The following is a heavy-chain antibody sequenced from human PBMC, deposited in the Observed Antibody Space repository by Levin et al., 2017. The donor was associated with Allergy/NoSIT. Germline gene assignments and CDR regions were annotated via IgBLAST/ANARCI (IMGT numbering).Heavy chain of an antibody. Sequence: GGSLRLSCAASGFTFSSHAMTWVRQTPGKGLEWVSGIGGSGVSTYYADSVKGRFTISRDNSKNMLYLQMNSLRADDTAVYYCAKSTNLYSSGYYYYAMDGWGQGTTVTVSS. CDR3: AKSTNLYSSGYYYYAMDG. V-gene: IGHV3-23*01. D-gene: IGHD6-19*01. CDR1: GFTFSSHA. CDR2: IGGSGVST. J-gene: IGHJ6*02.